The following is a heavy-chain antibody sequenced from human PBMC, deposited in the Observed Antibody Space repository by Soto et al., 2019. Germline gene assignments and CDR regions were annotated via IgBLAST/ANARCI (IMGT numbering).Heavy chain of an antibody. CDR2: INHSGST. J-gene: IGHJ6*03. CDR3: ARGQTTVTPTQSYYYMDV. D-gene: IGHD4-17*01. V-gene: IGHV4-34*01. CDR1: GGSFSGYY. Sequence: SETLSLTCAVYGGSFSGYYWSWFRQPPGKGLEWIGEINHSGSTNYNPSLKSRVTISVDTSKNQFSLKLSSVTAADTAVYYCARGQTTVTPTQSYYYMDVWGKGTTVTVSS.